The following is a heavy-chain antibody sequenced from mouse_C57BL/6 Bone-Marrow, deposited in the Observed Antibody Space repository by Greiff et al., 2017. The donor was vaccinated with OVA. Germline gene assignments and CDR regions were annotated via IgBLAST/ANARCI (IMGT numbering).Heavy chain of an antibody. J-gene: IGHJ1*03. D-gene: IGHD2-14*01. V-gene: IGHV1-53*01. Sequence: QVQLQQPGPELVKPGASVKLSCQASGYTFTSYWMHWVKQRPGHSLEWIGNINPSNGGTNYNDKFKRKSTLTVDTSSSAAYMQLSSLTSEDSSFFYCASPYCLGTPDWCFDVWGTGTTVTVSS. CDR2: INPSNGGT. CDR3: ASPYCLGTPDWCFDV. CDR1: GYTFTSYW.